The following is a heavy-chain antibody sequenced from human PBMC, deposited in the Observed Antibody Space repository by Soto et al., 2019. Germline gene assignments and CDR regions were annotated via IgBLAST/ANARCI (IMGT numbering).Heavy chain of an antibody. Sequence: QVQLVQSGAEVKKPGASVKVSCKASGYTFTGYYMHWVRQAPGQGLEWMGWINPNSGGTNYAQKFQGRVTMTRDTSISTAYMELSRLRSDDTAVYYCARDRPLRFLEWWSPSGDYYYYGMDVWGQGTTVTVSS. J-gene: IGHJ6*02. CDR3: ARDRPLRFLEWWSPSGDYYYYGMDV. D-gene: IGHD3-3*01. CDR1: GYTFTGYY. V-gene: IGHV1-2*02. CDR2: INPNSGGT.